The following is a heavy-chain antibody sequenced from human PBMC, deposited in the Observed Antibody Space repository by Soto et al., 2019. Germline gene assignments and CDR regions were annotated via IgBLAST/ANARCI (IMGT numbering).Heavy chain of an antibody. J-gene: IGHJ4*02. V-gene: IGHV4-30-4*01. Sequence: SETLSLTCTVPGGSISSGDYYWSWIRQPPGKGLEWIGYIYYSGSTYYNPSLKSRVTISVDTSKNHFSLKLSSVTVADTAVYYCATIKLGSNRLDYWGQGTLGTVSS. CDR1: GGSISSGDYY. D-gene: IGHD3-10*01. CDR3: ATIKLGSNRLDY. CDR2: IYYSGST.